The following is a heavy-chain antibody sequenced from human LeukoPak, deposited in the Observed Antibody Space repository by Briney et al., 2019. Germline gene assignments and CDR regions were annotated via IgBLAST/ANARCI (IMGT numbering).Heavy chain of an antibody. J-gene: IGHJ3*02. Sequence: ASVKVSCKASGYTFTGYYMHWVRQAPGQGLEWMGWINPNSGGTNYAQKFQGRVTMTRDTSISTAYMELSRLRSDDTAVYYCARGHDYVWDPLPGYAFDIWGQGTMVTVSS. V-gene: IGHV1-2*02. CDR3: ARGHDYVWDPLPGYAFDI. CDR1: GYTFTGYY. D-gene: IGHD3-16*01. CDR2: INPNSGGT.